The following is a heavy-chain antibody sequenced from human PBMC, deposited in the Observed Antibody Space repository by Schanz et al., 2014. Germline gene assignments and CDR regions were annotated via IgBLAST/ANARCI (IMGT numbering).Heavy chain of an antibody. CDR2: ISASGGDT. J-gene: IGHJ3*02. CDR3: AKGRFGKLRAFDI. Sequence: EVQLLESGGGLVQPGGSLRLSCLASGFAFSSYGMNWLRQAPGKGLEWLSVISASGGDTYYADSVKGRFTISRDNSKNTLYLQMNSLRAEDAAVYYCAKGRFGKLRAFDIWGQGTMVNVSS. V-gene: IGHV3-23*01. CDR1: GFAFSSYG. D-gene: IGHD3-10*01.